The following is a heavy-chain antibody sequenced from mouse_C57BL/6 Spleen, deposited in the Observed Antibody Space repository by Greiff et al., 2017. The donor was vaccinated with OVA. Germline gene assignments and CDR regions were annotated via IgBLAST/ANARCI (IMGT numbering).Heavy chain of an antibody. V-gene: IGHV5-9*01. CDR1: GFTFSSYT. J-gene: IGHJ2*01. Sequence: EVMLVESGGGLVKPGGSLKLSCAASGFTFSSYTMSWVRQTPEKRLEWVATISGGGGNTYYPDSVKGRFTISRDNAKNTLYLQMSSLRSEDTALYYCARPSELAYFDYWGQGTTLTVSS. D-gene: IGHD4-1*01. CDR3: ARPSELAYFDY. CDR2: ISGGGGNT.